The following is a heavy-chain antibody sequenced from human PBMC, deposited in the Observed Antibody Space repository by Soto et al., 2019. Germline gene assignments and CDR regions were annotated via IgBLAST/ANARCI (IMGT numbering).Heavy chain of an antibody. V-gene: IGHV3-23*01. D-gene: IGHD3-16*02. CDR1: GFTFSSYA. J-gene: IGHJ3*02. CDR2: ISGSGGST. CDR3: AKGGVGDYIWGSYRLDAFDI. Sequence: EVQLLESGGGLVQPGGSLRLSCAASGFTFSSYAMSWVRQAPGKGLEWVSAISGSGGSTYYADSVKGRFTISRDNSKNTLDLQMNSLRAEDTAVYYCAKGGVGDYIWGSYRLDAFDIWGQGTMVTVSS.